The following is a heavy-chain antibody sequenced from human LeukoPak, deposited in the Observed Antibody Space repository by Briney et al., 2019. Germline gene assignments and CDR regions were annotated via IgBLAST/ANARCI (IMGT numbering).Heavy chain of an antibody. CDR1: GFTFITYA. D-gene: IGHD2-2*01. CDR3: ARVPGLLLDYYSYMDV. CDR2: ISTNGGTT. J-gene: IGHJ6*03. V-gene: IGHV3-64*01. Sequence: GGSLRLSCEASGFTFITYAMHWVRQAPGRGLEYVAGISTNGGTTYYANSVKGRFTISRDNSKSTLYLQMGSLRAADMAVYYCARVPGLLLDYYSYMDVWGKGTTVTVSS.